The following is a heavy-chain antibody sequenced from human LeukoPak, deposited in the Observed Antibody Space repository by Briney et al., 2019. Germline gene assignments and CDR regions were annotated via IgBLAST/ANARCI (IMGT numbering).Heavy chain of an antibody. Sequence: SETLTLTCTVSGGTISSSSYYWGWIRQPPGKGLEWIGSIYYSGSTYYHPSLKSRVTISVDTSKNQFSLKRSSVTAADTAVYYCATVYGDPDPDYWGQGTLVTVSS. CDR1: GGTISSSSYY. CDR3: ATVYGDPDPDY. V-gene: IGHV4-39*07. D-gene: IGHD4-17*01. J-gene: IGHJ4*02. CDR2: IYYSGST.